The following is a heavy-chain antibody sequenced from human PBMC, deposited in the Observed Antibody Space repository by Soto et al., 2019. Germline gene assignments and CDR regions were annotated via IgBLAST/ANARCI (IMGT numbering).Heavy chain of an antibody. CDR3: ARESVHDRYSYGYPQPHYYYYGMDV. V-gene: IGHV1-69*13. Sequence: PAKVTCKASGGTLSVYAISWGRQATGRGLEWMGGIIPIFGTANYAQKFQGRRTITADESTSTAYRELSSLRSEDTAVYYCARESVHDRYSYGYPQPHYYYYGMDVWGQGTTVTVSS. CDR1: GGTLSVYA. CDR2: IIPIFGTA. D-gene: IGHD5-18*01. J-gene: IGHJ6*02.